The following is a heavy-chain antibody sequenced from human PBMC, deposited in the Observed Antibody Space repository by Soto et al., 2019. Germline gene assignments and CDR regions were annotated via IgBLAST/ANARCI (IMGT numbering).Heavy chain of an antibody. CDR2: IDWDDDK. V-gene: IGHV2-70*01. J-gene: IGHJ4*02. D-gene: IGHD2-15*01. Sequence: SGPTLVNPTQTLTLTCTFSGFSLSTSGMCVSWIRQPPGKALEWLALIDWDDDKHYSTSLETRLTISKDTSKNQVVLTMTNMDPVETARSCCAWNRLRHYRYCYFDYWGQGTLVTVSS. CDR3: AWNRLRHYRYCYFDY. CDR1: GFSLSTSGMC.